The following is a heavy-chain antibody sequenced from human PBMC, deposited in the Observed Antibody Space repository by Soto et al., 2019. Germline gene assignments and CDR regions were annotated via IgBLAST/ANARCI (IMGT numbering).Heavy chain of an antibody. V-gene: IGHV1-69*13. CDR3: ARVLKGYYDSSGYAFDI. Sequence: SGKVSCKASGGTFSSYAISWVRQAPGQGLEWMGGIIPIFGTANYAQKFQGRVTITADESTSTAYMELSSLRSEDTAVYYCARVLKGYYDSSGYAFDIWGQGTMVTVSS. CDR1: GGTFSSYA. CDR2: IIPIFGTA. D-gene: IGHD3-22*01. J-gene: IGHJ3*02.